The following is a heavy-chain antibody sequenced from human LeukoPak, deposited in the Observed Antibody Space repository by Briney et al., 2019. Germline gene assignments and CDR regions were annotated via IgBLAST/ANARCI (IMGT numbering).Heavy chain of an antibody. CDR3: ARPGRQDAYNGHYWYFDL. CDR1: GVSITNYY. J-gene: IGHJ2*01. D-gene: IGHD5-24*01. V-gene: IGHV4-59*01. CDR2: VSEGGRT. Sequence: PSETLCLSCAVSGVSITNYYSNWVRQPPGKGLEWVGCVSEGGRTHYSSALKNRVTISVDTSNNQFSLNLRSVTAADTDVYYCARPGRQDAYNGHYWYFDLWGRGTLVTVSS.